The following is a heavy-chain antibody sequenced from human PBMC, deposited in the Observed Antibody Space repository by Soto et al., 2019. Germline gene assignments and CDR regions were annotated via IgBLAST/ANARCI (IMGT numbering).Heavy chain of an antibody. Sequence: QVQLVQSGAEVKKPGASVKVSCKSSGYTFTSYDINWVRRATGQGLEWMGWMNPNSGSTAYAQKFQGRVTMTRNTSITTAYMELSSLRSEDTAVYYCARGKRVAGDSYYRFGMDVWGQGTTVTVSS. CDR3: ARGKRVAGDSYYRFGMDV. D-gene: IGHD6-19*01. CDR1: GYTFTSYD. CDR2: MNPNSGST. J-gene: IGHJ6*02. V-gene: IGHV1-8*01.